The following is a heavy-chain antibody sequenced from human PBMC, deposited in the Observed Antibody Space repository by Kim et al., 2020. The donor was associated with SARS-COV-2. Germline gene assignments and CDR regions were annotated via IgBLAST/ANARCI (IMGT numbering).Heavy chain of an antibody. CDR3: ARAVAMGYYFDY. V-gene: IGHV3-30*01. Sequence: YADSVKGRFTISRDNSKNTLYLQMNSLRAEDTAVYYCARAVAMGYYFDYWGQGTLVTVSS. D-gene: IGHD2-15*01. J-gene: IGHJ4*02.